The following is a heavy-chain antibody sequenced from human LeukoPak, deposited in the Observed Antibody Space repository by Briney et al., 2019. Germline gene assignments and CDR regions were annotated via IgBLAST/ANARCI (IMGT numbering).Heavy chain of an antibody. D-gene: IGHD3-10*01. Sequence: SETLSLTCAVYGGSFSGYYWSWIRQPPGKGLEWIGEINHSGSTNYNPSLKSRVTISVDTSKNQFSLKLSSVTAADTAVYYCARRGGVLWFGGFDPWGQGTLVTVSS. CDR2: INHSGST. J-gene: IGHJ5*02. V-gene: IGHV4-34*01. CDR3: ARRGGVLWFGGFDP. CDR1: GGSFSGYY.